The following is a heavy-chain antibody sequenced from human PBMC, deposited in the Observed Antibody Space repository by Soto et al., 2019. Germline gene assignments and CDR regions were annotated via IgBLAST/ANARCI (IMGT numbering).Heavy chain of an antibody. CDR1: GGSISSSGYY. CDR2: IYYSGST. CDR3: ARHLYYCPGSPPAGFAS. D-gene: IGHD3-10*01. Sequence: SETLSLTCTVSGGSISSSGYYWGWIRQPPGKGLEWIGSIYYSGSTYYNHTLSLKSRVTVYVDTTKNQLSLKLRSVAAAAAALYCCARHLYYCPGSPPAGFASWGQGTLVPVSP. J-gene: IGHJ4*02. V-gene: IGHV4-39*01.